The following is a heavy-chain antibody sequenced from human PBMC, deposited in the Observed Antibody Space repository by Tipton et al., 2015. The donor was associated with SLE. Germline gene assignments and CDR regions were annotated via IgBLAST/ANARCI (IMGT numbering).Heavy chain of an antibody. Sequence: TLSLTCSVSGGSISDRDYYWGWIRQPPGKGLEWIGSIYFSGRTYYNPSLKSRVTISVDTSKNQFSLKLNSVTAADTAVHYCARSRIGLGYYYNMDVWGKGTTVTVSS. D-gene: IGHD1-14*01. CDR3: ARSRIGLGYYYNMDV. CDR1: GGSISDRDYY. CDR2: IYFSGRT. J-gene: IGHJ6*03. V-gene: IGHV4-39*07.